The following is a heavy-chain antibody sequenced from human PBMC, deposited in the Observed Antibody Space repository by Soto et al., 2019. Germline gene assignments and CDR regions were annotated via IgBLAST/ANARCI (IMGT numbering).Heavy chain of an antibody. CDR2: INHSGST. CDR3: AISHEKLGTDDGGYFDY. D-gene: IGHD7-27*01. Sequence: SETLSLTCAVYGGSFSGYYWSWIRQPPGKGLERIGEINHSGSTNYNPSLKSRVTISVDTSKNQFSLKLSSVTAADTAVYYCAISHEKLGTDDGGYFDYWGQGTLVTVSS. J-gene: IGHJ4*02. V-gene: IGHV4-34*01. CDR1: GGSFSGYY.